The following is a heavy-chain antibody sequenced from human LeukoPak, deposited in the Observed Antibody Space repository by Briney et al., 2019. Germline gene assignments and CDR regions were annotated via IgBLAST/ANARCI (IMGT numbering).Heavy chain of an antibody. CDR2: IYYSGST. V-gene: IGHV4-39*07. Sequence: SETLSLTCTVSGGSISSSSYYWGWIRQPPGKGLEWIGSIYYSGSTYYNPSLKSRVTISVDTSKNQFSLKLSSVTAADTAVYYCARVALEMDYDYWGQGTLVTVSS. CDR1: GGSISSSSYY. CDR3: ARVALEMDYDY. D-gene: IGHD5-24*01. J-gene: IGHJ4*02.